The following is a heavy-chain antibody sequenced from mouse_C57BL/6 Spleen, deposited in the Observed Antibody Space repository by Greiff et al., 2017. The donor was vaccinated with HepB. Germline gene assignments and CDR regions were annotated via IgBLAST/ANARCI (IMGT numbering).Heavy chain of an antibody. Sequence: QVQLKESGPELVKPGASVKISCKASGYAFSSSWMNWVKQRPGKGLEWIGRIYPGDGDTNYNGKFKGKATLTADKSSSTAYMQLSSLTSEDSAVYFCARALSTMAYYFDYWGQGTTLTVSS. D-gene: IGHD2-1*01. CDR3: ARALSTMAYYFDY. V-gene: IGHV1-82*01. J-gene: IGHJ2*01. CDR2: IYPGDGDT. CDR1: GYAFSSSW.